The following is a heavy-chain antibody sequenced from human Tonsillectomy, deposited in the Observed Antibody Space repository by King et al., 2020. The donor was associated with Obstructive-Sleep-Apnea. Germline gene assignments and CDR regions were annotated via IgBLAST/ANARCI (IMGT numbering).Heavy chain of an antibody. Sequence: QLQESGPGLVKPSETLSLTCTVSGGSISSSSYYWGWIRQPPGKGLEWIGSIYYSGSTYYNPSLKSRVTISVDTSKNQFSLKLSSVTAADTAVHYCARDLADYGSGSYYLTFHFDYWGQGTLVTVSS. CDR2: IYYSGST. V-gene: IGHV4-39*07. CDR3: ARDLADYGSGSYYLTFHFDY. J-gene: IGHJ4*02. D-gene: IGHD3-10*01. CDR1: GGSISSSSYY.